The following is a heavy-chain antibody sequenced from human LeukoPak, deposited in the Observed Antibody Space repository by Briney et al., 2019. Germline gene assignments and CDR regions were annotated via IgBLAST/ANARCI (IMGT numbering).Heavy chain of an antibody. CDR2: ISIDGGSK. D-gene: IGHD5-18*01. V-gene: IGHV3-64D*06. CDR1: GFTFTDYA. Sequence: GGSLRLSCSASGFTFTDYAMHWVRQAPGKGLEYVSTISIDGGSKYYADFVKGRFSISRDNSKNTLHLQMSSLRAEDTAVYYCAKDREYSYDYWGQGTLVTVSS. CDR3: AKDREYSYDY. J-gene: IGHJ4*02.